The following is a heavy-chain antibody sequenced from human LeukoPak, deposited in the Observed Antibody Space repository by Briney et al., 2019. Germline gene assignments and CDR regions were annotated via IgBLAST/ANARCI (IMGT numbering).Heavy chain of an antibody. D-gene: IGHD4-17*01. CDR3: ARVLRLRFSPYIFDY. J-gene: IGHJ4*02. CDR1: GGSFSGYY. CDR2: INHSGST. Sequence: SETRSLTCAVYGGSFSGYYWSWIRQPPGKGLEWIGEINHSGSTNYNPSLKSRVTISVDTSKNQFSLKLSSVTAADTAVYYCARVLRLRFSPYIFDYWGQGTLVTVSS. V-gene: IGHV4-34*01.